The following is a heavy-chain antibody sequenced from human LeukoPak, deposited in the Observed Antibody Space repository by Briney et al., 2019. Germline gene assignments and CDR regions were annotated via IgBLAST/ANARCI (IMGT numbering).Heavy chain of an antibody. V-gene: IGHV4-34*01. CDR1: GGSFSGYY. CDR2: INHSGST. Sequence: PSETLSLTCAVHGGSFSGYYWSWIRQPPGKGLEWIGEINHSGSTNYNPSLKSRVTISVDTSKNQFSLKLSSVTAADTAVYYCARGDTIRYYGMDVWGQGTTVTVSS. D-gene: IGHD3-3*01. J-gene: IGHJ6*02. CDR3: ARGDTIRYYGMDV.